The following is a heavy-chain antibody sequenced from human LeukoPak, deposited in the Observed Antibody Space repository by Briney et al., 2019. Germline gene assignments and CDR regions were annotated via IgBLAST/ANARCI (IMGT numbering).Heavy chain of an antibody. D-gene: IGHD4-23*01. CDR2: IIPIFGTA. CDR3: ARDKDYGGKGDY. J-gene: IGHJ4*02. CDR1: GYTFTSYG. V-gene: IGHV1-69*13. Sequence: SVKVSCKASGYTFTSYGISWVRQAPGQGLEWMGGIIPIFGTANYAQKFQGRVTITADESTSTAYTELSSLRSEDTAVYYCARDKDYGGKGDYWGQGTLVTVSS.